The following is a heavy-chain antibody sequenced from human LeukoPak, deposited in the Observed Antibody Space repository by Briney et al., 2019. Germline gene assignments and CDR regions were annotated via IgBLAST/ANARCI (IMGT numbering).Heavy chain of an antibody. Sequence: GGSLRLSCAASGFTFSTYSMNWVRQAPGKGLEWVSYISSSSSTISYADSVKGRFTISRDNAKNSLYLQMNSLRAEDTAVYYCAKASAMIVVVSKHFDYWGQGTLVTVSS. V-gene: IGHV3-48*01. CDR3: AKASAMIVVVSKHFDY. CDR1: GFTFSTYS. J-gene: IGHJ4*02. CDR2: ISSSSSTI. D-gene: IGHD3-22*01.